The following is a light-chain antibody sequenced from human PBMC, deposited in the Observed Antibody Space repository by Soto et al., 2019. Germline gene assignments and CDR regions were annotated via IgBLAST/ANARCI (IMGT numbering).Light chain of an antibody. V-gene: IGLV2-14*03. CDR2: DVS. Sequence: QSALTQPASVSGSPGQSIAISCTGTSNDVGGFNYVSWYQQHPGKAPKFMIYDVSSRPSGVSDRFSGSKSGNTASLTISGLQAEDEADYYCASYTTSSTDVFGTGTKLTVL. CDR1: SNDVGGFNY. J-gene: IGLJ1*01. CDR3: ASYTTSSTDV.